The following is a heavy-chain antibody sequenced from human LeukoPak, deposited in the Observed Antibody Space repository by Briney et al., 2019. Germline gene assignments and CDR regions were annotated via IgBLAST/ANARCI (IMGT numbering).Heavy chain of an antibody. J-gene: IGHJ6*02. V-gene: IGHV4-31*03. Sequence: SQTLSLTCTVSGGSISSGGYYWSWIRQHPGKGLEWIGYIYYSGSTYYNPSLKSRVTISVDTSKNQFSLKLSSVTAADTAVYYCARDKHGASYYYYGMDVWGQGTTVTVSS. CDR3: ARDKHGASYYYYGMDV. D-gene: IGHD3-16*01. CDR2: IYYSGST. CDR1: GGSISSGGYY.